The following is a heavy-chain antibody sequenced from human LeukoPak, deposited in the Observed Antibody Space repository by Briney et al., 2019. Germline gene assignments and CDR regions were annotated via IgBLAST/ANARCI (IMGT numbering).Heavy chain of an antibody. V-gene: IGHV4-34*01. D-gene: IGHD3-10*01. Sequence: PSETLSLTCAAYGGSFSGYYWSWIRQPPGKGLEWIGEINHSGSTNYNPSLKSRVTISVDTSKNQFSLKVNSVTAADTAVYYCARGAPYSGSGSYYNYWGQGTLVTVSS. J-gene: IGHJ4*02. CDR3: ARGAPYSGSGSYYNY. CDR2: INHSGST. CDR1: GGSFSGYY.